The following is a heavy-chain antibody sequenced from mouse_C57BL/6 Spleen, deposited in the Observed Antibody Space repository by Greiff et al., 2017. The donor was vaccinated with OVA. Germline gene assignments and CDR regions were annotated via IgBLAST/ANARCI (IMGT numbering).Heavy chain of an antibody. D-gene: IGHD1-1*01. CDR1: GYAFSSYW. J-gene: IGHJ1*03. Sequence: QVQLQQSGAELVKPGASVKISCKASGYAFSSYWMNWVKQRPGKGLEWIGQIYPGDGDTNYNGKFKGKATLTADKSSSTAYMQLSSLTSEDSAVYFGARRGINYYGSSHPWYFDVWGTGTTVTVSS. V-gene: IGHV1-80*01. CDR2: IYPGDGDT. CDR3: ARRGINYYGSSHPWYFDV.